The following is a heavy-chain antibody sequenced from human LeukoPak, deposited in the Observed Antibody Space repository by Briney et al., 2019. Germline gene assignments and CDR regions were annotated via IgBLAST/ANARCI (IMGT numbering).Heavy chain of an antibody. D-gene: IGHD3-3*02. CDR3: ARDRGAIFGTDY. CDR1: GSTFSSYG. V-gene: IGHV3-48*03. CDR2: ISSNSGTI. Sequence: GGSLRLSCVASGSTFSSYGMNWVRQAPGKGLEWVSYISSNSGTICYADSVKGRFTVSRDNAENSLYLQMDSLRAEDTAVYYCARDRGAIFGTDYWGQGTLVTVSS. J-gene: IGHJ4*02.